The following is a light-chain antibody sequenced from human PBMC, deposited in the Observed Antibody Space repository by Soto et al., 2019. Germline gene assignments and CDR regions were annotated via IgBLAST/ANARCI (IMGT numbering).Light chain of an antibody. CDR2: GNS. V-gene: IGLV1-40*01. Sequence: QSVLTQPPSVSGAPGQRVTISCTGSSSNIGAGYDVHWYQQLPGTAPKLLIYGNSNRPSGVPDRFSGSKSGTSASLANTGLPAEDEADYYCQSYDSSLSGSVLGGGTKVTVL. CDR3: QSYDSSLSGSV. J-gene: IGLJ3*02. CDR1: SSNIGAGYD.